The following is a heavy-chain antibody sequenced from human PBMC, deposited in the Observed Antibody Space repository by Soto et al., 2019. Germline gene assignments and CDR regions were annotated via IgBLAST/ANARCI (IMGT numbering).Heavy chain of an antibody. V-gene: IGHV1-18*04. Sequence: ASVKVSCKASGYTFTSYGISWVRQAPGQGLEWMGWISAYNGNTNYAQKLQGRVTMTTDTSTSTAYMELRSLRSDDTAVYYCARGGAAAARDYYYYYGMDVWGQGTTLTVSS. CDR3: ARGGAAAARDYYYYYGMDV. CDR1: GYTFTSYG. D-gene: IGHD6-13*01. J-gene: IGHJ6*02. CDR2: ISAYNGNT.